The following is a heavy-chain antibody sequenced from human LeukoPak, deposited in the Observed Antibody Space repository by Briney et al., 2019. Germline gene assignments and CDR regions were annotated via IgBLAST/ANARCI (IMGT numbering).Heavy chain of an antibody. Sequence: PGGSLRLSCAASGFTFSDYYMSWIRQAPGKGLEWISYISSSGSTIYYADSVKGRFTISRDNSKTMIYLQMDSLRADDTAVYYCAKVAGWVGDHRYFDYWGQGTLVSVSS. CDR2: ISSSGSTI. CDR3: AKVAGWVGDHRYFDY. V-gene: IGHV3-11*01. D-gene: IGHD4-17*01. CDR1: GFTFSDYY. J-gene: IGHJ4*02.